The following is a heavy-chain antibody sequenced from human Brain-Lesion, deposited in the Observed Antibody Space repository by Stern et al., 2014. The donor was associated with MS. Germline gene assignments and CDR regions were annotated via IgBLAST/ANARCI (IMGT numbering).Heavy chain of an antibody. J-gene: IGHJ4*02. V-gene: IGHV1-24*01. CDR3: ATLSPGAGGNYYRHFDY. CDR2: FAPEDGET. CDR1: GYTLTELS. D-gene: IGHD1-26*01. Sequence: VQLVESGAEVKKPGASVKVSCKVSGYTLTELSMHWVRQAPRKGLEWMAGFAPEDGETIYAQKFQGRVTMTEDTSTDTAYMELSSLRSEDTAVYYCATLSPGAGGNYYRHFDYWGQGTLVTVSS.